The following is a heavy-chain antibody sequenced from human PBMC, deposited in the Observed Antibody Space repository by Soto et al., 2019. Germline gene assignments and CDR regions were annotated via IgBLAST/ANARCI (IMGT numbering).Heavy chain of an antibody. Sequence: ASVKVSCKVSGYTLTELSMHWVRQAPEKGLEWMGSFDPEDGETIYAQKFQGRVTMTDDTSTDTAYMELSSLRSEDTAVYYCAIHPLYRSGWYTPPAVPNENFHHWGQGTLVTVSS. CDR2: FDPEDGET. CDR1: GYTLTELS. CDR3: AIHPLYRSGWYTPPAVPNENFHH. J-gene: IGHJ1*01. V-gene: IGHV1-24*01. D-gene: IGHD6-19*01.